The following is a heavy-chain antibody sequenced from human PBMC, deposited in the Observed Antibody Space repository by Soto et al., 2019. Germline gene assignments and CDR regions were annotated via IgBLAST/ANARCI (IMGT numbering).Heavy chain of an antibody. D-gene: IGHD3-10*01. Sequence: SETLSLTCTVSGISITSSYWNWFRQSPGKGLEWIGQISDRGDVNYNPPLESRVAISTDTSKNQVSLTLTAVNAADTDVYFCARGSHWFGPWGQGTLVTVS. J-gene: IGHJ5*02. CDR1: GISITSSY. CDR2: ISDRGDV. V-gene: IGHV4-59*08. CDR3: ARGSHWFGP.